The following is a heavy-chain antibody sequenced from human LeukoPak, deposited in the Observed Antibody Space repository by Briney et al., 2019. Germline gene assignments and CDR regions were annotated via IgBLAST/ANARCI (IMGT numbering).Heavy chain of an antibody. Sequence: SETLSLTCAVYGGSFSGYYWRWIRQPPGKGLEWIGEINHSGSTNYNPSLMSRVTISVDTSKNQFSLKLSSVTAADTAVYYCARIAAAGTGAWFDPWGQGTLVTVSS. V-gene: IGHV4-34*01. CDR1: GGSFSGYY. D-gene: IGHD6-13*01. CDR2: INHSGST. CDR3: ARIAAAGTGAWFDP. J-gene: IGHJ5*02.